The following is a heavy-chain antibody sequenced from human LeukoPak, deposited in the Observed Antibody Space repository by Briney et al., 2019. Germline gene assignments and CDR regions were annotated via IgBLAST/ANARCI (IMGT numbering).Heavy chain of an antibody. J-gene: IGHJ5*02. D-gene: IGHD3-3*01. CDR3: ARDGGTYYDFWSGYYVPKGFDP. CDR1: GFTFSSYG. CDR2: ISGSGGST. V-gene: IGHV3-23*01. Sequence: GGSLRLSCAASGFTFSSYGMSWVRQAPGKGLEWVSAISGSGGSTYYADSVKGRFTISRDNSKNTLYLQMNSLRAEDTAVYYCARDGGTYYDFWSGYYVPKGFDPWGQGTLVTVSS.